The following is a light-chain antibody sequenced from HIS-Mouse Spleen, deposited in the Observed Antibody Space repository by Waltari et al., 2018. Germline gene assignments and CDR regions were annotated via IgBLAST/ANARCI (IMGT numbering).Light chain of an antibody. CDR3: CSYAGSSTLV. V-gene: IGLV2-23*01. Sequence: QSALTQPASVSGSPGQSITISCTGPSSDFGSYNLVSWYQQHPGKAPKPMIYEGSKRPSGVSNRFSGSKSGNTASLTISGLQAEDEADYYCCSYAGSSTLVFGGGTKLTVL. CDR2: EGS. J-gene: IGLJ3*02. CDR1: SSDFGSYNL.